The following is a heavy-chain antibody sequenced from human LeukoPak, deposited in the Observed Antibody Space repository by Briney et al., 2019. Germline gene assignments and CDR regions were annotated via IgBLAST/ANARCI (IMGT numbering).Heavy chain of an antibody. V-gene: IGHV4-38-2*02. CDR3: ARVTRGYRIAVAGYFDY. J-gene: IGHJ4*02. Sequence: SETLSLTCTVSGYSISSGYYWGWIRQPPGKGLEWIGSIYHSGSTYYNPSLKSRVTISVDTSKNQFSLKLSSVTAADTAVYYCARVTRGYRIAVAGYFDYWGQGTLVTVSS. D-gene: IGHD6-19*01. CDR2: IYHSGST. CDR1: GYSISSGYY.